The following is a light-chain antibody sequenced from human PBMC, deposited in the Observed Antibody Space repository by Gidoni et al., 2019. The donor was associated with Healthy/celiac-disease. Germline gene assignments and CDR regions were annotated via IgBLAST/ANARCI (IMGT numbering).Light chain of an antibody. V-gene: IGKV3-15*01. Sequence: ETVLTQSPPTLSVSPGERATLSCRASQSVSSNLAWYHQKPGHAPRLLIYGASTRATGIPARFSGSGSGTEFTLTISSLQYEDFAVYYCQQYNNWRTFGQGTKVEIK. CDR1: QSVSSN. CDR3: QQYNNWRT. CDR2: GAS. J-gene: IGKJ1*01.